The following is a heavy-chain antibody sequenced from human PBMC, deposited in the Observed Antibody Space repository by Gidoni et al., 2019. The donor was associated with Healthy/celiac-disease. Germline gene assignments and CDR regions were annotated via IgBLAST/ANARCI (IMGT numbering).Heavy chain of an antibody. D-gene: IGHD2-2*01. J-gene: IGHJ6*02. CDR3: ARDPYCSSTSCYSGKDGMDV. CDR2: ISSSSSTI. CDR1: GFTFSSYS. Sequence: EVQLVESGGGLVQPGGSLRLSCAASGFTFSSYSMNWVRQAPGKGLEWVSYISSSSSTIYYADSVKGRFTISRDNAKNSLYLQMNSLRDEDTAVYYCARDPYCSSTSCYSGKDGMDVWGQGTTVTVSS. V-gene: IGHV3-48*02.